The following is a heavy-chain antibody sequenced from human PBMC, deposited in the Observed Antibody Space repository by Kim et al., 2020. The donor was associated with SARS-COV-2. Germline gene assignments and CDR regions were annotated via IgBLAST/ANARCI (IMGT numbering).Heavy chain of an antibody. CDR2: IYPGDSDI. CDR3: AKLLDSSGFYGMDV. J-gene: IGHJ6*02. D-gene: IGHD3-22*01. V-gene: IGHV5-51*01. CDR1: GYTFSTQW. Sequence: GESLKISCRESGYTFSTQWIVWVRQMPGKGLESMGVIYPGDSDIRYSPSFQGQVTISADRSINTAYMQWSSLKASDTAIYYCAKLLDSSGFYGMDVWGQGTTVIVTS.